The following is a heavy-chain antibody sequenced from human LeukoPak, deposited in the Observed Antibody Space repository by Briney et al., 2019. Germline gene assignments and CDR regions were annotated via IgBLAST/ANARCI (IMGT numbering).Heavy chain of an antibody. D-gene: IGHD3-10*01. CDR2: ISSSSSYI. CDR1: RFTFDDYG. CDR3: AGSARGAYYFDY. Sequence: GGSLRLSCAASRFTFDDYGMNWVRQAPGKGLEWVSSISSSSSYIYYADSVKGRFTISRDNARNSLYLQMNSLRAEDTAVYYCAGSARGAYYFDYWGQGTLVTVSS. V-gene: IGHV3-21*01. J-gene: IGHJ4*02.